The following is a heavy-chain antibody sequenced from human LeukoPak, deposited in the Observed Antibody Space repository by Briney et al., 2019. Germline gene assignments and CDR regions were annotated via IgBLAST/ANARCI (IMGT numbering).Heavy chain of an antibody. CDR1: GGSISTYY. J-gene: IGHJ4*02. CDR2: IYYSGST. Sequence: SETLSLTCTVSGGSISTYYWSWIRQPPGKGLEWIGYIYYSGSTHYNPSLKSRVTISVDTSKNQFSLKLSSLTAADTAVYYCARGGWYSDYWGQGTLVTVSS. V-gene: IGHV4-59*01. D-gene: IGHD6-19*01. CDR3: ARGGWYSDY.